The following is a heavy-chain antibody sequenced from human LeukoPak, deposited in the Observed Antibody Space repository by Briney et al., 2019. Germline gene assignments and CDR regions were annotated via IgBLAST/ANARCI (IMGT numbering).Heavy chain of an antibody. J-gene: IGHJ6*02. Sequence: ASVKVSCKASGYTLTSYGISWVRQAPGQGLEWMGWISAYNGNTNYAQKLQGRVTMTTDTSTSTAYMELRSLRSDDTAVYYCARESATEDIVFPLYYYYYGMDVWGQGTTVTVSS. CDR3: ARESATEDIVFPLYYYYYGMDV. CDR2: ISAYNGNT. D-gene: IGHD2-15*01. CDR1: GYTLTSYG. V-gene: IGHV1-18*01.